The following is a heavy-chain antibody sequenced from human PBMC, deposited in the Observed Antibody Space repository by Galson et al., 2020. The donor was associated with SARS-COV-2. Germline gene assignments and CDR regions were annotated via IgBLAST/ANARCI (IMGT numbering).Heavy chain of an antibody. J-gene: IGHJ4*02. D-gene: IGHD3-22*01. CDR2: ISSSSSYI. V-gene: IGHV3-21*01. CDR3: ARDLITIIFGGHFDY. CDR1: GFTFSSYS. Sequence: GESLKISCAASGFTFSSYSMNWVRQAPGKGLEWVSSISSSSSYIYYADSVKGRFTISRDNAKNSLYLQMNSLRAEDTAVYYCARDLITIIFGGHFDYWGQGTLVTVSS.